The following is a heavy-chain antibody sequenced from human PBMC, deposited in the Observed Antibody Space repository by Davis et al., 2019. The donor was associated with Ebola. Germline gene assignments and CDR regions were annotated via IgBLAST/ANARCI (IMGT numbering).Heavy chain of an antibody. D-gene: IGHD6-13*01. J-gene: IGHJ6*03. V-gene: IGHV4-61*09. Sequence: PSETLSLTCTVSGGSISSGSYYWSWIRQPAGKGLEWIGHIYTSGSTNYNPSLKSRVTISVDTSKNQFSLKLSSVTAADTAVYYCARGTPYSSSWYSLGYYYYMDVWGKGTTVTVSS. CDR3: ARGTPYSSSWYSLGYYYYMDV. CDR2: IYTSGST. CDR1: GGSISSGSYY.